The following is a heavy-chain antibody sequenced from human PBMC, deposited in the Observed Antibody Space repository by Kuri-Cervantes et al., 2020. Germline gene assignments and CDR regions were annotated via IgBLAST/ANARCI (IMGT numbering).Heavy chain of an antibody. V-gene: IGHV1-2*04. J-gene: IGHJ4*02. CDR3: ARQDVSTVTLDY. Sequence: ASVKVSCKASGYTFNGYYMHWVRQAPRQGLEWMGWINPNSGGTNYAQKFQGWVTMTRDTSISTAYMELSRLRSDDTAVYYCARQDVSTVTLDYWGQGTLVTVSS. CDR2: INPNSGGT. D-gene: IGHD4-17*01. CDR1: GYTFNGYY.